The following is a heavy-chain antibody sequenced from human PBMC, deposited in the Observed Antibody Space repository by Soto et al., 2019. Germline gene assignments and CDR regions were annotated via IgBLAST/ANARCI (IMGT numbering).Heavy chain of an antibody. D-gene: IGHD3-3*01. V-gene: IGHV4-34*01. CDR2: INHSGST. CDR3: AREGDFWSGYYKRNWLDP. J-gene: IGHJ5*02. CDR1: GGSFSGYY. Sequence: SETLSLTCAVYGGSFSGYYWSWIRQPPGKGLEWIGEINHSGSTNYNPSLKSRVTISVDTSKNQFSLKLSSVTAADTAVYYCAREGDFWSGYYKRNWLDPWGQGTLVTVSS.